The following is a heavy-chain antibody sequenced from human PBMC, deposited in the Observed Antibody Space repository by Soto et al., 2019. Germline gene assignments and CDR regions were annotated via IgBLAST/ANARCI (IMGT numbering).Heavy chain of an antibody. CDR3: AREYTKIVDGPTPFYFDY. CDR2: TYITGDT. J-gene: IGHJ4*02. D-gene: IGHD6-19*01. V-gene: IGHV4-4*07. Sequence: QVQLQESGPGLVKPSETLSLTCSVSGDSISSYYWSWIRQSAGKGLEWIGRTYITGDTNYNPSLKSRVPMSVDTSKNQLSLKLSSVTAADTAVYYCAREYTKIVDGPTPFYFDYWGQGTPVTVSS. CDR1: GDSISSYY.